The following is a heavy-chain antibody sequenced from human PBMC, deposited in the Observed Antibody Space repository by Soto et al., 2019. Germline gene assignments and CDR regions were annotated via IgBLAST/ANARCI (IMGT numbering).Heavy chain of an antibody. V-gene: IGHV3-30*18. CDR1: GFTFSNYG. J-gene: IGHJ4*02. CDR2: MSYDGSKK. D-gene: IGHD6-13*01. Sequence: PGGSLRLSCAASGFTFSNYGMHWVRQAPGKGLEWVALMSYDGSKKYYADSVKGRFTISRDKSKNTLYLQMNSLRAGDTAIYYCAKDKTATGPWDSADHFDFWGQGTLVTVSS. CDR3: AKDKTATGPWDSADHFDF.